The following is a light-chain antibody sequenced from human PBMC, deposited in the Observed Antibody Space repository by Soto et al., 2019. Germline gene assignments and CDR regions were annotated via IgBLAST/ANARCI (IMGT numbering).Light chain of an antibody. V-gene: IGLV2-14*01. CDR2: DVS. CDR1: SSDVGDYNY. J-gene: IGLJ2*01. CDR3: SAYTNTPVI. Sequence: QPVLTQPASVSGSPGQSITISCTGTSSDVGDYNYVSWYQQLPGKAPKLIIYDVSNRLSGVSNRFSGSKSGNTASLTISGLQADDEGDYYCSAYTNTPVIFGGGTKVTVL.